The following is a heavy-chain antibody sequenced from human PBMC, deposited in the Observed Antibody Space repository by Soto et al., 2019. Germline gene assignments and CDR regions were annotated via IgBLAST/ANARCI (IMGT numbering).Heavy chain of an antibody. CDR3: ARPYDSSQSPRFDY. CDR2: IIPYNGKT. V-gene: IGHV1-18*01. D-gene: IGHD3-22*01. Sequence: ASVKVSCKASGYSFTTYGIFWVRQAPGQGLEWMGWIIPYNGKTNYAQTLHGRVSITTDTSTTTAYMELRSLRSDDTAVYYCARPYDSSQSPRFDYWGQGTLVTVSS. CDR1: GYSFTTYG. J-gene: IGHJ4*02.